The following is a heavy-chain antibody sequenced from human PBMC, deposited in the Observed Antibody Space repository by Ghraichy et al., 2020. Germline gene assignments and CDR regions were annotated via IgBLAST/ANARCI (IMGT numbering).Heavy chain of an antibody. CDR3: AKDMGFYDSSGYYPSFDY. Sequence: LSLTCAASGFTFDDYTMHWVRQAPGKGLEWVSLISWDGGSTYYADSVKGRFTISRDNSKNSLYLQMDSLRTEDTALYYCAKDMGFYDSSGYYPSFDYWGQGTLVTVSS. CDR2: ISWDGGST. V-gene: IGHV3-43*01. CDR1: GFTFDDYT. D-gene: IGHD3-22*01. J-gene: IGHJ4*02.